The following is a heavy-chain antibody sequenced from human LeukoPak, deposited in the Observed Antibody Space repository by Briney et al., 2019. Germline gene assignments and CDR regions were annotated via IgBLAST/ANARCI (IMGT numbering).Heavy chain of an antibody. CDR2: IIPIFGTA. CDR1: GGTFSSYA. V-gene: IGHV1-69*06. J-gene: IGHJ6*04. Sequence: GASVKVSCKASGGTFSSYAISWVRQAPGQGLEWMGGIIPIFGTANYAQKFQGRVTITADKSTSTAYMELSSLRSEDTAVYYCGSSGYDLRIKYYYYGMDVWGKGTTVTVSS. D-gene: IGHD5-12*01. CDR3: GSSGYDLRIKYYYYGMDV.